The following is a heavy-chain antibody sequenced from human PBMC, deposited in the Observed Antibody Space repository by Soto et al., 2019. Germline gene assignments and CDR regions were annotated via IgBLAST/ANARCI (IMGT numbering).Heavy chain of an antibody. Sequence: GGSLRLSCAASGFTFSRHAMSWVRQAPGKGLEWVSAISGSGGNIYYADSVKGRFTISRDNAKNTLYLQMNSLRAEDTAVYYCARLVLRYFDWLLETRDNWFDPWGQGTLVTVSS. D-gene: IGHD3-9*01. CDR3: ARLVLRYFDWLLETRDNWFDP. V-gene: IGHV3-23*01. CDR1: GFTFSRHA. J-gene: IGHJ5*02. CDR2: ISGSGGNI.